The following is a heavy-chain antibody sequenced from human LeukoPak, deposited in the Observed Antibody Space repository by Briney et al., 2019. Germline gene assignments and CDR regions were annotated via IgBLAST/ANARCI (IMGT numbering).Heavy chain of an antibody. CDR2: FDAEEGET. V-gene: IGHV1-24*01. CDR1: GYILSELS. J-gene: IGHJ4*02. CDR3: ATPRVWYSGGKTSGPRFDY. Sequence: ASVKVSCKVSGYILSELSIHWVRQTPEKGLEWMGGFDAEEGETIYAQKFQGRVTLTEDTSTETAYMELSSLTSEDTAVYYCATPRVWYSGGKTSGPRFDYWGQGTLVTVSS. D-gene: IGHD1-26*01.